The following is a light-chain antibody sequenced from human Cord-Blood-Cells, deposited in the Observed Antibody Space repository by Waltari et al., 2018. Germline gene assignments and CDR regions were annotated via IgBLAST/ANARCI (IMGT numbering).Light chain of an antibody. CDR2: GKN. V-gene: IGLV3-19*01. J-gene: IGLJ2*01. CDR1: SLRSYY. CDR3: NSRDSSGNHRVV. Sequence: SSELTQDPAVSVALGQPARITCAGASLRSYYASWHQKKPGQAPVLVIYGKNNRPSGIPDRFSGSSSGNTASLTITGARAEDEADYYCNSRDSSGNHRVVFGGGTKLTVL.